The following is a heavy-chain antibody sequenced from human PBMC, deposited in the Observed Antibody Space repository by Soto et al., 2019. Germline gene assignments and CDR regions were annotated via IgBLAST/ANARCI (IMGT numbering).Heavy chain of an antibody. CDR2: IIPIFGTA. D-gene: IGHD2-15*01. J-gene: IGHJ6*02. Sequence: QVQLVQSGAEVKKPGSSVKVSCKASGGTFSSYAISWVRQAPGQGLEWMGGIIPIFGTANYAQKFQGRVTITTEKSAXTAYMELSSLRSEDTAVYYCARHPGGRGYYYGMDVWGQGTTVTVSS. V-gene: IGHV1-69*05. CDR3: ARHPGGRGYYYGMDV. CDR1: GGTFSSYA.